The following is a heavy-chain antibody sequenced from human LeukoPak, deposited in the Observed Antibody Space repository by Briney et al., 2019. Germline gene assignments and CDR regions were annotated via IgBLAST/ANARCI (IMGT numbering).Heavy chain of an antibody. CDR1: GFTVSSNY. CDR2: IYSSGST. V-gene: IGHV3-53*01. J-gene: IGHJ6*03. D-gene: IGHD3-10*01. CDR3: ARVYGSGSYYDVYYYYYMDV. Sequence: GGSLRLSCAASGFTVSSNYMSWVRQAPGKGLEWGSDIYSSGSTYYADSVKGRFTISRDNSKNTLYLQMNSLRAEDTAVYYCARVYGSGSYYDVYYYYYMDVWGKGTTVTVSS.